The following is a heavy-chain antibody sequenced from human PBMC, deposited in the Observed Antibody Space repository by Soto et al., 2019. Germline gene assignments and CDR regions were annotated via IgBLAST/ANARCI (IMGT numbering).Heavy chain of an antibody. CDR1: GFIFSDYA. CDR3: VKGMNYYYYFMDV. CDR2: ISGSGGKT. J-gene: IGHJ6*03. Sequence: EVQLLESGGGFVPPGGSLRLSCAASGFIFSDYAMTWVRQAPRKGLEWVSAISGSGGKTYYADSVKGRFTISRDSSQNMMFLQMTGLRAEDTAIYYCVKGMNYYYYFMDVWGNGTTVTVSS. V-gene: IGHV3-23*01.